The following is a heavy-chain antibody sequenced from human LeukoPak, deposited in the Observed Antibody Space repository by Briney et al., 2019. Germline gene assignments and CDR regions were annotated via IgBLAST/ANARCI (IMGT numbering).Heavy chain of an antibody. V-gene: IGHV3-66*01. CDR1: GFTFSSYA. J-gene: IGHJ6*02. Sequence: PGGSLRLSCAASGFTFSSYAMSWVRQAPGKGLEWVSVIYSGGSTYYADSVKGRFTISRDNSKNTLYLQMNSLRAEDTAVYYCAREMTTIYYYGMDVWGQGTTVTVSS. D-gene: IGHD5-24*01. CDR3: AREMTTIYYYGMDV. CDR2: IYSGGST.